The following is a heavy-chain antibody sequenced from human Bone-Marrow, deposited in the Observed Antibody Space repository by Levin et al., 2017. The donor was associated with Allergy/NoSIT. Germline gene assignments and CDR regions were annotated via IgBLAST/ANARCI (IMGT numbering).Heavy chain of an antibody. CDR2: IGLAGDT. D-gene: IGHD6-13*01. V-gene: IGHV3-13*04. Sequence: PGGSLRLSCAASGFTFTTYDMHWVRQAPGKGLEWVSTIGLAGDTYYGDSVKGRFTTSRENGKNSLYLQMNSLRDGDTAVYFCARADPGIGTTGRSNDCWGQGTLVTVSS. CDR1: GFTFTTYD. J-gene: IGHJ4*02. CDR3: ARADPGIGTTGRSNDC.